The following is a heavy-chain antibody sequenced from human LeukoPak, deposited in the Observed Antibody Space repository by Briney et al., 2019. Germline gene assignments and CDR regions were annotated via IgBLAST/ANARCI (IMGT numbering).Heavy chain of an antibody. CDR2: VYYSGST. Sequence: LETLSLTCTVSGGSISSYYWSWIRQPPGKGLEWIEYVYYSGSTNYNPSLKSRVTISVDTSKNQFSLKLSSVTAADTAVYYCARSELLWFVGVNSGFDYWGQGTLVTVSS. V-gene: IGHV4-59*01. D-gene: IGHD3-10*01. CDR1: GGSISSYY. CDR3: ARSELLWFVGVNSGFDY. J-gene: IGHJ4*02.